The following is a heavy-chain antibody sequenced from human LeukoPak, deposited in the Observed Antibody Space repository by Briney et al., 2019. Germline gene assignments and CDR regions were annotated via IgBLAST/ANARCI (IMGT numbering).Heavy chain of an antibody. V-gene: IGHV3-48*03. J-gene: IGHJ4*02. Sequence: GGSLRLSCAASGFTFSSYEMNWVRRAPGKGLEWVSYISSGGGTIYYADSVKGRFTISRDNSKNTLYLQMNSLRAEDTAVYYCARVGGGYSYGYVSPPDYWGQGTLVTVSS. D-gene: IGHD5-18*01. CDR1: GFTFSSYE. CDR2: ISSGGGTI. CDR3: ARVGGGYSYGYVSPPDY.